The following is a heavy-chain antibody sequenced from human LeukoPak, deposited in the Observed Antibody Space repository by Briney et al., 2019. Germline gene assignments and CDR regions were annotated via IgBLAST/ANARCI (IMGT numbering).Heavy chain of an antibody. D-gene: IGHD4-23*01. V-gene: IGHV1-2*02. CDR1: GYTFTGYY. CDR2: INPNSGGT. Sequence: ASVKVSCKASGYTFTGYYMHWVRQAPGQGLEWMGWINPNSGGTNYAQKFQGRVTMTRDTSISTAYMELSSLRSDDTAMYYCARTLADYGGNSYYFDYWGQGTLVTVSS. CDR3: ARTLADYGGNSYYFDY. J-gene: IGHJ4*02.